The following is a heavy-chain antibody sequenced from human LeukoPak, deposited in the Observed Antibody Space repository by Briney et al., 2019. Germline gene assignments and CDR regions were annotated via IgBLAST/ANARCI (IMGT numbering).Heavy chain of an antibody. V-gene: IGHV4-59*01. CDR2: IYYSGST. J-gene: IGHJ4*02. D-gene: IGHD6-19*01. CDR1: GGSISSYY. Sequence: PSETLSLTCTVSGGSISSYYWSWIRQPPGTGLEWNGYIYYSGSTNYSPSLKSRVTISVDTSKNQFSLILSSVTAADTAVYFCASMYSSGWYYFDYWGQGTLVTVSS. CDR3: ASMYSSGWYYFDY.